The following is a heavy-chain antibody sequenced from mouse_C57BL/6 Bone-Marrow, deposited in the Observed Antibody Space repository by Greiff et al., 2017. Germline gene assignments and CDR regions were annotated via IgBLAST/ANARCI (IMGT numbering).Heavy chain of an antibody. D-gene: IGHD2-2*01. Sequence: VQLQQSGAELVRPGASVKLSCTASGFNIKDDYMHWVKQRPDQGLEWIGWIDPENGDTEYASKFQGKATITADTSSNTAYLQLSSLTSEDTAVYYCTTKGVTDLYYFDYWGQGTTLTVSS. CDR2: IDPENGDT. CDR1: GFNIKDDY. CDR3: TTKGVTDLYYFDY. V-gene: IGHV14-4*01. J-gene: IGHJ2*01.